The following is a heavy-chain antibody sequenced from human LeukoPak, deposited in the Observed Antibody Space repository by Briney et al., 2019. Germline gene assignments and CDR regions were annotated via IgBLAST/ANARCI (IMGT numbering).Heavy chain of an antibody. J-gene: IGHJ4*02. CDR3: ARDSGFSGTQRGEY. CDR2: ISYDGSNK. CDR1: GFTFSNYA. D-gene: IGHD3/OR15-3a*01. Sequence: PGGSLRLSCAASGFTFSNYAIHWVRQAPGKGLEWVAVISYDGSNKYYADSVKGRFTISRDNSKNTLYLQMNSLRAEDTAVYYCARDSGFSGTQRGEYWGQGILVTDSS. V-gene: IGHV3-30*04.